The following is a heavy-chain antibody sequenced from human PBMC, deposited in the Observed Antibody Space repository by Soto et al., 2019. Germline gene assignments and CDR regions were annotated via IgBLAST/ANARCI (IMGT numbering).Heavy chain of an antibody. V-gene: IGHV1-18*04. Sequence: SVKVSCKASGYTFTNYGINWVGPAPGQGLEWMGWISAYNRHTNYAQRVQGRVTMTTDTYKYTVYMEVRSLRADDTAVYYCARESSATDNYYDTDVWGQGETLTVSS. CDR2: ISAYNRHT. CDR1: GYTFTNYG. J-gene: IGHJ6*02. D-gene: IGHD6-25*01. CDR3: ARESSATDNYYDTDV.